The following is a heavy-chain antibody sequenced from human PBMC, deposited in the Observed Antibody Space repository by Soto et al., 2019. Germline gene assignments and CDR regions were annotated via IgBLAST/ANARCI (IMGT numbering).Heavy chain of an antibody. J-gene: IGHJ5*02. CDR1: GFTFSGSW. D-gene: IGHD2-2*01. CDR3: ARDPGPRSASIRGLGWFDL. CDR2: INRDGSEE. Sequence: GGSLRLSCVASGFTFSGSWMSWARQARGKGLEWVANINRDGSEEHYVDSVKGRFTISRDNAKNSVYLQMDSLRGDDSAVYYCARDPGPRSASIRGLGWFDLCGEGTLVTVSS. V-gene: IGHV3-7*03.